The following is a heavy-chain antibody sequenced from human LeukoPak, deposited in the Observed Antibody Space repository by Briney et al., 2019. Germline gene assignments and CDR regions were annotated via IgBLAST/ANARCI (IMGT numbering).Heavy chain of an antibody. V-gene: IGHV4-34*01. CDR3: ARVVRRCRSTSCYARWFDP. CDR2: INHSGST. Sequence: SETLSLTCAAYGGSFSGYYWSWIRQPPGKGLEWIGGINHSGSTNYNPSLKSGVTISVDTSKNQFSMKLSSVTAADTAVYYCARVVRRCRSTSCYARWFDPWGQGTLVTVSS. D-gene: IGHD2-2*01. J-gene: IGHJ5*02. CDR1: GGSFSGYY.